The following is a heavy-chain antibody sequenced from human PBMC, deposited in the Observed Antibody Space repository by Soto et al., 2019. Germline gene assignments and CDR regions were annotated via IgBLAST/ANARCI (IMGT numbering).Heavy chain of an antibody. CDR3: ARDVLDIVAYYYYGMDV. J-gene: IGHJ6*02. CDR1: GFTFSSYG. D-gene: IGHD5-12*01. CDR2: IWYDGSNK. Sequence: GGSLRLSCAASGFTFSSYGMHWVRQAPGKGLEWVAVIWYDGSNKYYADSVKGRFTISRDNSKNTLYLQMNSLRAEDTAVYYCARDVLDIVAYYYYGMDVRGQGTTVTVSS. V-gene: IGHV3-33*01.